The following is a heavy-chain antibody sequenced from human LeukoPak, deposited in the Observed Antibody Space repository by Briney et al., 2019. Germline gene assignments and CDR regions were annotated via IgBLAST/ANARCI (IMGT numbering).Heavy chain of an antibody. D-gene: IGHD2-8*02. CDR3: ARAGRYGTGCPDY. CDR2: IKQDGGEK. V-gene: IGHV3-7*01. Sequence: LSGGSLRLSCAASGFTFSNYGMSWVRQAPGKGLEWVAYIKQDGGEKYYVDSVKGRFTISRDNARNSLYLQMDSLGLEDRAVYYCARAGRYGTGCPDYWGQGTQVTVSS. J-gene: IGHJ4*02. CDR1: GFTFSNYG.